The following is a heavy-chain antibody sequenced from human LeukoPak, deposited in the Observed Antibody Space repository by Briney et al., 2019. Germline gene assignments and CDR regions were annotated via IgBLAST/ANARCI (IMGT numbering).Heavy chain of an antibody. D-gene: IGHD3-10*01. CDR1: GGSISSSTYY. CDR2: IYYSGYT. V-gene: IGHV4-39*01. CDR3: AKHYMGSSYNRGLDY. J-gene: IGHJ4*02. Sequence: PSETLSLTCTVSGGSISSSTYYWGWIRQPPGKGLEWIGSIYYSGYTYYNPSLESRVTISVDTSKNQFSLKLSSVTAADTAIYYCAKHYMGSSYNRGLDYWGQGTLVTVSS.